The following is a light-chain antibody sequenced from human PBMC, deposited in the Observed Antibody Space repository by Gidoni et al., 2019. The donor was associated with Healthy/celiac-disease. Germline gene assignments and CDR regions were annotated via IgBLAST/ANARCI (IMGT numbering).Light chain of an antibody. J-gene: IGKJ4*01. V-gene: IGKV1-39*01. Sequence: DIQMTQSPSSLSASVGDRVTITCRASQSISSYLNWYQQKPGKAPKLLIYAASSLQSGVPSRFSGSGSGTDFALTISRRQPEDFATHYCQQSYSTLTFXCXTKVEIK. CDR1: QSISSY. CDR3: QQSYSTLT. CDR2: AAS.